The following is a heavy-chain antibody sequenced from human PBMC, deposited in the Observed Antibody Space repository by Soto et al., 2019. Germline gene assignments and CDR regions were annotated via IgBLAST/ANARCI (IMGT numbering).Heavy chain of an antibody. CDR1: GYSFTSYW. D-gene: IGHD2-15*01. CDR2: IYPGDSDT. J-gene: IGHJ4*02. Sequence: PGESLKISCKGSGYSFTSYWIGWVRQMPGKGLEWMGIIYPGDSDTRYSPSFQGQVTISADKSISTAYLQWSSLKASDTAMYYCARVRRDCSGGSCYSTADIDYWGQGTLVTVS. V-gene: IGHV5-51*01. CDR3: ARVRRDCSGGSCYSTADIDY.